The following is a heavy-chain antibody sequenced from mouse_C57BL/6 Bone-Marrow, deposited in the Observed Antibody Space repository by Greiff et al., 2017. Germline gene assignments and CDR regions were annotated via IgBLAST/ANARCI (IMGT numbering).Heavy chain of an antibody. CDR2: IRNKANNHAT. CDR3: TRPNYYGSSYYLDY. J-gene: IGHJ2*01. V-gene: IGHV6-6*01. D-gene: IGHD1-1*01. CDR1: GFTFSDAW. Sequence: DVKLQESGGGLVQPGGSMKLSCAASGFTFSDAWMDWVRQSPEKGLEWVAEIRNKANNHATYYAESVKGRFTISRDDSKSSVYLQMNSLRAEDTGIYYCTRPNYYGSSYYLDYWGQGTTLTVSS.